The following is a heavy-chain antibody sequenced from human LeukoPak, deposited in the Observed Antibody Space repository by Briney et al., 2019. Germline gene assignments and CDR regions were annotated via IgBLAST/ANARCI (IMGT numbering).Heavy chain of an antibody. CDR3: AREVVPAATYMDV. Sequence: ASVKVSCKASGYTFTGYYMHWVRQAPGQGLEWMGWINPNSGGTNYVQKFQGRVTMTRDTSISTAYMELSRLRSDDTAVHYCAREVVPAATYMDVWGKGTTVTISS. CDR2: INPNSGGT. J-gene: IGHJ6*03. CDR1: GYTFTGYY. V-gene: IGHV1-2*02. D-gene: IGHD2-2*01.